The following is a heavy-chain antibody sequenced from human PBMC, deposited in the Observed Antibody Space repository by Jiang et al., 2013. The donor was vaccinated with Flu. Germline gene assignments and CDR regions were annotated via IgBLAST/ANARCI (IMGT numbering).Heavy chain of an antibody. CDR1: GYTFTGYY. Sequence: VQLVESGAEVKKPGASVKVSCKASGYTFTGYYMHWVRQAPGQGLEWMGWINPNSGGTNYAQKFQGRVTMTRDTSISTAYMELSRLRSDDTAVYYGXARGPQLWYYFDYVGPGNPGHRLL. V-gene: IGHV1-2*02. CDR2: INPNSGGT. J-gene: IGHJ4*02. D-gene: IGHD5-18*01. CDR3: ARGPQLWYYFDY.